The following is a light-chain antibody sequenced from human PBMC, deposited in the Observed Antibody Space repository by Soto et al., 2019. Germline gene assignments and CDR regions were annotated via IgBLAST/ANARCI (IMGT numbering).Light chain of an antibody. CDR3: SSYVGTYGLL. CDR2: DVS. J-gene: IGLJ2*01. Sequence: QSALTQPRSVSGSPGQSVTISCTGTSSDVGNYNYVSWYRHHPGKAPKVLIYDVSKRPSGVPDRFSGSKSGNTASLTVSGLQAEDEAVYYCSSYVGTYGLLFGVGTKLTVL. V-gene: IGLV2-11*01. CDR1: SSDVGNYNY.